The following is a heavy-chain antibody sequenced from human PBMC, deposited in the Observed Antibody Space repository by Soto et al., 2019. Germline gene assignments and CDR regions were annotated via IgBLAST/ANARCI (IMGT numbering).Heavy chain of an antibody. CDR2: IWDGGSNK. J-gene: IGHJ4*02. V-gene: IGHV3-33*01. CDR3: ARSEMVRGVIWTTVDY. D-gene: IGHD3-10*01. CDR1: GFTFSSYG. Sequence: GGSLRLSCAASGFTFSSYGMHWVRQAPGKGLEWVAVIWDGGSNKYYADSVEGRFTISRDNSKNTLYLQMNSLRAEDTAVYYCARSEMVRGVIWTTVDYWGQGTLVTVSS.